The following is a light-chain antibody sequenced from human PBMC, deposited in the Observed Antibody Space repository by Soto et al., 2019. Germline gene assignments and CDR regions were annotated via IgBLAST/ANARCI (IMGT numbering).Light chain of an antibody. CDR2: GAS. Sequence: EIVMTQSPATLSVSPGERATLSCRASQSVNSNLAWYQQKPGQAPRLLINGASTRATDIPARFSGSGSGTEFTLTISSLQSEDFAVYYCQQYHYWPYTFGQGTKVDIK. CDR3: QQYHYWPYT. J-gene: IGKJ2*01. V-gene: IGKV3-15*01. CDR1: QSVNSN.